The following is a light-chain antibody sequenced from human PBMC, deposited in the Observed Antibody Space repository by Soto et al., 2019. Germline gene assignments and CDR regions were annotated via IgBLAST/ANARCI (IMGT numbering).Light chain of an antibody. CDR1: QKVDRY. J-gene: IGKJ1*01. Sequence: DIQMTQSRSSLSAFVRERVIITWRASQKVDRYLNWYQQKXGRAPNXXIYAASSLQSGVPSMFSGSGAGAQCTRTISSLQPEDVETDFCPQTYISTWTFGQGTKVDI. CDR2: AAS. CDR3: PQTYISTWT. V-gene: IGKV1-39*01.